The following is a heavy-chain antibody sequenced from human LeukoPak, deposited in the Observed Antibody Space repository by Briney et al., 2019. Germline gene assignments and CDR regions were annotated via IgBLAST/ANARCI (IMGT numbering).Heavy chain of an antibody. CDR3: ARIPLIVVTPTGAFDI. J-gene: IGHJ3*02. D-gene: IGHD3-22*01. CDR1: GYTFTSYG. Sequence: ASVKDSCKASGYTFTSYGISWVRQAPGQGLEWMGWISAYNGNTNYAQKLQGRVTMTTDTSTSTAYMELRSLRSDDTAVYYCARIPLIVVTPTGAFDIWGQGTMVTVSS. CDR2: ISAYNGNT. V-gene: IGHV1-18*01.